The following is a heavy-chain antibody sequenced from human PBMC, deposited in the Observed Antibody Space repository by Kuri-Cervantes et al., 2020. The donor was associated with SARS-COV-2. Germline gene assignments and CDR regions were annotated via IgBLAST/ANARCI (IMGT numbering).Heavy chain of an antibody. CDR1: DGSFNIFY. V-gene: IGHV4-34*01. CDR3: ARGSSSGWYRSKPRAFDI. J-gene: IGHJ3*02. CDR2: INQSGST. Sequence: ESLKISCAVSDGSFNIFYWSWIRQSPGKGLEWIGEINQSGSTNYNPSLKSRVTISVDTSKNQFSLKLSSVTAVDTAVYYCARGSSSGWYRSKPRAFDIWGQGTMVTVSS. D-gene: IGHD6-19*01.